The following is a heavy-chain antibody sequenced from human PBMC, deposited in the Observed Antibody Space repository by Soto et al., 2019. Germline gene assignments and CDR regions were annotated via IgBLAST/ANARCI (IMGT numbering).Heavy chain of an antibody. Sequence: GGSLRLSCAASGFTFSSYAMHWVRQAPGKGLEWVAVISYDGSNKYYADSVKGRFTISRDNSKNTLYLQMNSLRAEDTAVYYCARGKDFWSGYYQVYYGIDVWGQGTTVTV. J-gene: IGHJ6*02. CDR1: GFTFSSYA. V-gene: IGHV3-30-3*01. D-gene: IGHD3-3*01. CDR3: ARGKDFWSGYYQVYYGIDV. CDR2: ISYDGSNK.